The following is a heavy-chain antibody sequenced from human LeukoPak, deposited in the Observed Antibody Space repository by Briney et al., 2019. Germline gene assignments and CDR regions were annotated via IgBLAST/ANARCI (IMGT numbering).Heavy chain of an antibody. CDR2: ISGNGGNT. CDR1: GFTFTNYG. J-gene: IGHJ6*03. D-gene: IGHD4-17*01. CDR3: AKEGGDYPHYYYYMDV. Sequence: PGGSLRLSCAASGFTFTNYGMSWVRQAPGKGLEWVSAISGNGGNTYYADSVKGRFTISRDNSKNTLYLQMNSLRDEDTAVYYCAKEGGDYPHYYYYMDVWGKGTTVTVSS. V-gene: IGHV3-23*01.